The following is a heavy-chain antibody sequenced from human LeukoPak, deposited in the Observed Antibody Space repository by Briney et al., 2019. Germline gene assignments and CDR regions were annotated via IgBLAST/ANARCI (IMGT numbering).Heavy chain of an antibody. J-gene: IGHJ4*02. CDR2: MNPNSGNT. CDR3: ARGALRYFDWLLGGDY. Sequence: ASVKVSCKASGYTFTSYDINWVRQATGQGLEWMGGMNPNSGNTGYAQKFQGRVTMTRNTSISTAYMELSSLRSEDTAVYYCARGALRYFDWLLGGDYWGQGTLVTVSS. V-gene: IGHV1-8*01. D-gene: IGHD3-9*01. CDR1: GYTFTSYD.